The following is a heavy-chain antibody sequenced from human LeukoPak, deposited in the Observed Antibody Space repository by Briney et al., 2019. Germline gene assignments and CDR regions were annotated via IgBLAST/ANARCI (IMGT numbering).Heavy chain of an antibody. CDR1: GYTFTVYY. Sequence: ASVKVSCNASGYTFTVYYMHWVRQAPGQALVWMGWINPNSGGTNYAQKFQGRVTMTRDTSISTAYMELSRLRSDDTAVYYCARSRDYYDSSGYGVFFDYWGQGTLVTVSS. CDR2: INPNSGGT. J-gene: IGHJ4*02. V-gene: IGHV1-2*02. CDR3: ARSRDYYDSSGYGVFFDY. D-gene: IGHD3-22*01.